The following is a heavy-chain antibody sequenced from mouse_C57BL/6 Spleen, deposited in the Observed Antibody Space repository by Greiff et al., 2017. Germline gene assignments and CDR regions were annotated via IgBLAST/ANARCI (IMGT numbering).Heavy chain of an antibody. V-gene: IGHV2-6*01. CDR1: GFSLTSYG. J-gene: IGHJ3*01. Sequence: VQVVESGPGLVAPSQSLSITCTVSGFSLTSYGVDWVRQSPGKGLEWLGVIWGVGSTNYNSALKSRLSISKDNSKSQVFLKMNSLQTDDTAMYYCASGKLGPFAYWGQGTLVTVSA. CDR2: IWGVGST. CDR3: ASGKLGPFAY. D-gene: IGHD4-1*01.